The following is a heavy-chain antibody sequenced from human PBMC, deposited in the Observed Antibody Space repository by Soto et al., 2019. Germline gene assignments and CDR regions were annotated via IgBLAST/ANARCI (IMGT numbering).Heavy chain of an antibody. J-gene: IGHJ6*02. CDR1: GGSISNDDFY. V-gene: IGHV4-30-4*08. D-gene: IGHD4-17*01. CDR2: IYYNGNT. CDR3: ARATTVTSSFFYYGLDV. Sequence: QVQLQESGPGLVKPSQTLSRTCTVSGGSISNDDFYWSWIRQPPGKGLEWIGHIYYNGNTYYNPSLKSRLTMSLDTSQNQFSLHLSSVIAADSASYFCARATTVTSSFFYYGLDVWGQGSTVTVSS.